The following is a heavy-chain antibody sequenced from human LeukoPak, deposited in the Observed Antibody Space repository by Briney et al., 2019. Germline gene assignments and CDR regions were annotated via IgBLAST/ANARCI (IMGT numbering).Heavy chain of an antibody. Sequence: SETLSLTCAVYGGSFSGYYWSWIRQPPGKGLEWIGEINHSGSTNYNPSLRSRVTISVDTSKNQFSLKLSSVTAADTAVYYCARGEYCSSTSCYLLNWFDPWGQGTLVTVSS. J-gene: IGHJ5*02. D-gene: IGHD2-2*01. CDR3: ARGEYCSSTSCYLLNWFDP. V-gene: IGHV4-34*01. CDR2: INHSGST. CDR1: GGSFSGYY.